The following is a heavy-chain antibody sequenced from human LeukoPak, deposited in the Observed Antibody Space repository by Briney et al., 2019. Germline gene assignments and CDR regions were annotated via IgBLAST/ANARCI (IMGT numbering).Heavy chain of an antibody. D-gene: IGHD2-2*02. CDR3: TRAASYCSSTSCYRGYYYYGMDV. CDR2: IRSKAYGGTT. J-gene: IGHJ6*02. V-gene: IGHV3-49*04. Sequence: GRSLRLSCTASGFTFGDYAMSWVRQAPGKGLEWVGFIRSKAYGGTTEYAASVKGRFTISRDDSKSLAYLQMNSLKTEDTAVYYCTRAASYCSSTSCYRGYYYYGMDVWGQGTTVTVSS. CDR1: GFTFGDYA.